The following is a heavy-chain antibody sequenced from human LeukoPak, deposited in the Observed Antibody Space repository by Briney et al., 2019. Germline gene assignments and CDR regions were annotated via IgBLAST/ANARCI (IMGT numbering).Heavy chain of an antibody. D-gene: IGHD3-3*01. Sequence: ASVKVSCKGSNYTFTSYGIVWVRQAPGQGLEWMGWISAYNGNTKYAQKLQGRVTMTTDTSTSTAYMELRSLRSDDTAVYYCARGTIWYNYFDYWGQGTLVTVSS. J-gene: IGHJ4*02. CDR1: NYTFTSYG. V-gene: IGHV1-18*01. CDR3: ARGTIWYNYFDY. CDR2: ISAYNGNT.